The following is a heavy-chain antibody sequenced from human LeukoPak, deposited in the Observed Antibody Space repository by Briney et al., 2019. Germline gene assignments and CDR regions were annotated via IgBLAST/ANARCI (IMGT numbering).Heavy chain of an antibody. CDR2: ISGSGDYT. Sequence: GGSLRLSCAASGFTFSSYAMSWVRQAPGKGLEWVSVISGSGDYTKYADSVKGRLTISRDNSKNTLYLQMNSLRAEDTAVYYCARVEGSGSYYYSFNYWGQGTLVTVSS. D-gene: IGHD3-10*01. V-gene: IGHV3-23*01. CDR3: ARVEGSGSYYYSFNY. J-gene: IGHJ4*02. CDR1: GFTFSSYA.